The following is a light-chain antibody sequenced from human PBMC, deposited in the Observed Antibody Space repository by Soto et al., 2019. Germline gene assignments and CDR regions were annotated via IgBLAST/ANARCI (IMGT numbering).Light chain of an antibody. CDR2: GAS. CDR3: QKYNGAPFT. CDR1: HGISNY. V-gene: IGKV1-27*01. J-gene: IGKJ4*01. Sequence: DIQMNQSPSSLTTSVGDRVXXTCXXSHGISNYLALYQQKPGKVPKVLIYGASILQSGVPSRFSGSGSGTDFTLTIISLQPEDVATYYCQKYNGAPFTFGGGTKV.